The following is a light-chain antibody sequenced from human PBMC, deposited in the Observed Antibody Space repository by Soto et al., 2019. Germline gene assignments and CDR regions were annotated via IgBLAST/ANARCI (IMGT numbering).Light chain of an antibody. CDR2: EVT. CDR3: SSYTSSGTLYV. V-gene: IGLV2-14*01. CDR1: SSDIGGSKY. Sequence: QSVLTQPASLSGSPGQSITISCAGTSSDIGGSKYVSWYQQHPGKAPKLIIYEVTYRPSGVSARFSGSKSGNTAPLTVSGLQAEDEADYYCSSYTSSGTLYVFGTGTKVTVL. J-gene: IGLJ1*01.